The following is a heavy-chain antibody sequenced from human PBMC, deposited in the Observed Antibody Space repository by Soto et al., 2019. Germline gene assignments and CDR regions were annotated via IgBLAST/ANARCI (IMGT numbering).Heavy chain of an antibody. CDR3: ARNHIVLQLDY. Sequence: PSETLSLTCTVSGGSISSYYWSWIRQPPGKGLEWIGYIYYSGSANYNPSLKSRVTISVDTSKNQSSLKLSSVTAADTAVYYCARNHIVLQLDYWGQGTLVTVSS. CDR2: IYYSGSA. CDR1: GGSISSYY. V-gene: IGHV4-59*01. D-gene: IGHD2-8*01. J-gene: IGHJ4*02.